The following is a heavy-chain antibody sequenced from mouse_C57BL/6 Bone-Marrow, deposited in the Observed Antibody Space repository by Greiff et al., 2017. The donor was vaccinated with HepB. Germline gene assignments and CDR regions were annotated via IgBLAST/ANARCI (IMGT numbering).Heavy chain of an antibody. CDR3: ARLGDDDGDWFAY. J-gene: IGHJ3*01. V-gene: IGHV1-69*01. CDR2: IDPSDSYT. D-gene: IGHD2-4*01. Sequence: VQLQQPGAELVMPGASVKLSCKASGYTFTSYWMHWVKQRPGQGLEWIGEIDPSDSYTNYNKKFKGKSTLTVDKSSSTAYMQLSSLTSEDSAVYYCARLGDDDGDWFAYWGKGTLVTVSA. CDR1: GYTFTSYW.